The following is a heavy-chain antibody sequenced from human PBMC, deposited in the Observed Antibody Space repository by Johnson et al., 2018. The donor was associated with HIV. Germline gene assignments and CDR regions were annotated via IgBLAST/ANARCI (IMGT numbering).Heavy chain of an antibody. Sequence: VQLVESGGGLVQPGGSLRLSCAASGLPFRSYALSWVRQAPGKGLEWVSVIGGSGGRTYYADSVKGRFTISSDNSKNTVYLQMKSLRAEDTAVYYCAKGAYYYDSSGYHYDVPRGAFDIWGQGTMVTVSS. CDR2: IGGSGGRT. D-gene: IGHD3-22*01. CDR3: AKGAYYYDSSGYHYDVPRGAFDI. CDR1: GLPFRSYA. V-gene: IGHV3-23*04. J-gene: IGHJ3*02.